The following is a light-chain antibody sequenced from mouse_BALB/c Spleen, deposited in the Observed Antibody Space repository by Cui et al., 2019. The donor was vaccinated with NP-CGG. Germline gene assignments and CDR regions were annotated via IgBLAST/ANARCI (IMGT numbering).Light chain of an antibody. CDR1: TGGVTTSNY. J-gene: IGLJ1*01. CDR3: ALWYSNHWV. Sequence: QAVVPQESALTTSPGETVTLTCRSSTGGVTTSNYANWVQEKPDHLFTGLIGGTNNRAPGVPARFSGSLIGDKAALTITGSQTEDEAIYFCALWYSNHWVFGGGTKLTVL. CDR2: GTN. V-gene: IGLV1*01.